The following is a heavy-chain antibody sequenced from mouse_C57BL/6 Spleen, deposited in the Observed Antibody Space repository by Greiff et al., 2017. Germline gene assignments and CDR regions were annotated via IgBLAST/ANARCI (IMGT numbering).Heavy chain of an antibody. CDR2: ISDGGSYT. CDR3: AREGDGSFDY. CDR1: GFTFSSYA. V-gene: IGHV5-4*01. D-gene: IGHD1-1*01. J-gene: IGHJ2*01. Sequence: EVQVVESGGGLVKPGGSLKLSCAASGFTFSSYAMSWVRQTPEKRLEWVATISDGGSYTYYPDNVKGRFTISRDNAKNNLYLQMSHLKSEDTAMYYCAREGDGSFDYWGQGTTLTVSS.